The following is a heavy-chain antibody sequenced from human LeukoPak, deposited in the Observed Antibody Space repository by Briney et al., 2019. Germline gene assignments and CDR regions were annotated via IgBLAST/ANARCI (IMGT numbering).Heavy chain of an antibody. D-gene: IGHD3-3*01. J-gene: IGHJ5*02. V-gene: IGHV1-69*13. CDR2: IIPIFGTA. Sequence: GASVKVSCKASGGTFSSYAISWVRQAPGQGLEWMGGIIPIFGTANYAQKFQGRVTITADESTSTAYMELSSLRSEDTAVYYCAREKYYDFWSGYYSWFDPWGQGTLVTVSS. CDR1: GGTFSSYA. CDR3: AREKYYDFWSGYYSWFDP.